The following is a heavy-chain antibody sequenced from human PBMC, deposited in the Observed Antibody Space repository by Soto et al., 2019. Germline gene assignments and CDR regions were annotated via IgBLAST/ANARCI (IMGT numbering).Heavy chain of an antibody. Sequence: EVQLVESGGGLIQPGGSLKLSCAASGFTVGNNSMSWVRQAPGKGLEWVSLIYSTGTTKYADSVKGRFTGSRDNAKNTLYLQMNSLRAEDTAVYYCAKYGRGSGSHYNSFGYWGQGTLVTVSS. J-gene: IGHJ4*02. CDR2: IYSTGTT. CDR3: AKYGRGSGSHYNSFGY. CDR1: GFTVGNNS. V-gene: IGHV3-53*01. D-gene: IGHD3-10*01.